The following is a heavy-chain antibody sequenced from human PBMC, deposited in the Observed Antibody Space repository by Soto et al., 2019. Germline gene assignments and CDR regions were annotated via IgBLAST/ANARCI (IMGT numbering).Heavy chain of an antibody. D-gene: IGHD2-8*01. V-gene: IGHV4-34*01. CDR1: GGSFSGYY. J-gene: IGHJ5*01. CDR3: TRLIGNSWLGS. CDR2: INHSGST. Sequence: SETLSLTCAVYGGSFSGYYWSWIRQPPGKGLEWIGEINHSGSTNYNPSLKSRVTISVDTSKNQFSLKLTSVNAADTAVYYCTRLIGNSWLGSWGQGTLVTVSS.